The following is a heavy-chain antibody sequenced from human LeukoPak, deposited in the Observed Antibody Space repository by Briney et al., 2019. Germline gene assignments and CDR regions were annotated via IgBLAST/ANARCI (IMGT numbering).Heavy chain of an antibody. D-gene: IGHD1-26*01. V-gene: IGHV1-2*06. CDR3: TRESGSYHGNDY. CDR2: INPNNGAT. CDR1: GYTFTGYY. J-gene: IGHJ4*02. Sequence: ASVKVSCKASGYTFTGYYMHWVRQAPGQGLEWMGRINPNNGATNYAQKLQGRVTITGDTSISTAYMELSSLRSGDTAVYYCTRESGSYHGNDYWGQGTLVTVSS.